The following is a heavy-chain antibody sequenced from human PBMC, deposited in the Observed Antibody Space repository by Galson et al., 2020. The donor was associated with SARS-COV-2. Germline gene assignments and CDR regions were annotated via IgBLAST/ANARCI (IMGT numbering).Heavy chain of an antibody. V-gene: IGHV3-49*03. J-gene: IGHJ6*03. Sequence: GGSLRLSCTVAGFTFGDFAMSWFRQAPGKGLEWVGFIRSRTYDGTTEYAASVKDRFTISRDDSKNVAYLQMNSLITEDTAVYYCARGGFPYYYYMDVWGKGTTVTFSS. CDR3: ARGGFPYYYYMDV. CDR2: IRSRTYDGTT. CDR1: GFTFGDFA.